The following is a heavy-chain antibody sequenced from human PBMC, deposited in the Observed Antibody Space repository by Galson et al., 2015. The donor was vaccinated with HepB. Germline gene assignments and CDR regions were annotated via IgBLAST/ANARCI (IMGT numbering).Heavy chain of an antibody. CDR2: ISGSRSTI. CDR3: ARDDITGTTD. V-gene: IGHV3-11*01. Sequence: SLRLSCAASGFTFSDYYMSWIRQAPGKGLEWVSYISGSRSTIFYADSVKGRSTISRDNAEKSVYLQMNSLRAEDTAVYYCARDDITGTTDWGQGTLVTVSS. J-gene: IGHJ4*02. CDR1: GFTFSDYY. D-gene: IGHD1-20*01.